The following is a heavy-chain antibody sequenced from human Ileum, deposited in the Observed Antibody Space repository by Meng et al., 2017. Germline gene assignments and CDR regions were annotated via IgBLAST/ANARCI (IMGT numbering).Heavy chain of an antibody. Sequence: SETLSLTCAVSGYSISRGYHWGWIRQAPGKGLEWIGHIHHSGSSYYNPSLKSRVTMFMDTSKNQFFLNLNSVTAADTAIYYCGRGDNLGFDSWGQGTPVTVSS. CDR2: IHHSGSS. J-gene: IGHJ4*02. D-gene: IGHD2-21*01. CDR3: GRGDNLGFDS. V-gene: IGHV4-38-2*01. CDR1: GYSISRGYH.